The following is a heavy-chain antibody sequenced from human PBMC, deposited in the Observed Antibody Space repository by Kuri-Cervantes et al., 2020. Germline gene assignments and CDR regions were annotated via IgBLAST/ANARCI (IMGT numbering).Heavy chain of an antibody. Sequence: GESLKISCAASGFTFSSYAMSWVRQAPGKGLEWVSAISGSGGSTYYADSVKGRFTISRDNSKNTLYLQMNSLRAEDTAVYYCARDQGYSGYVSALGYWGQGTLVTVSS. V-gene: IGHV3-23*01. CDR1: GFTFSSYA. CDR3: ARDQGYSGYVSALGY. D-gene: IGHD5-12*01. J-gene: IGHJ4*02. CDR2: ISGSGGST.